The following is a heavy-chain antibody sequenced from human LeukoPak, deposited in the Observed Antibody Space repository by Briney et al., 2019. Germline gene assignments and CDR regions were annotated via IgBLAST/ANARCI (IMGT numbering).Heavy chain of an antibody. Sequence: KSSETLSLTCAVSGYSISSGYYWGWIRQPPGKGLEWIGSIYHSGSTYYNPSLKSRVTISVDTSKNQFSLKLSSVTAADTAVYYCARGGPPFDYWGQGTLVTVSS. D-gene: IGHD3-16*01. J-gene: IGHJ4*02. V-gene: IGHV4-38-2*01. CDR1: GYSISSGYY. CDR2: IYHSGST. CDR3: ARGGPPFDY.